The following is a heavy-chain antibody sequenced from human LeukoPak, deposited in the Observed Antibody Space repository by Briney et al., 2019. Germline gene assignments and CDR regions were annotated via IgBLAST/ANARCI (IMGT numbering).Heavy chain of an antibody. Sequence: GGSLRLSCAASGFTFSSYWMHWVRHAPGKGLVWVSRINTDGSSTSYADSVKGRFTISRDNAKNTLYLQMNSLRAEDTAVYYCARAGGVVPAAINWFDPWGQGTLVTVSS. J-gene: IGHJ5*02. CDR3: ARAGGVVPAAINWFDP. V-gene: IGHV3-74*01. D-gene: IGHD2-2*01. CDR2: INTDGSST. CDR1: GFTFSSYW.